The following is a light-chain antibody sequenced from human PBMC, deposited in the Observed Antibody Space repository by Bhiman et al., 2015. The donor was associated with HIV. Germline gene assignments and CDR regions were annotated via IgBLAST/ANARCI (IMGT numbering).Light chain of an antibody. CDR1: GSDVGGYNH. J-gene: IGLJ1*01. V-gene: IGLV2-14*03. Sequence: QSALTQPASVSGSPGQSITISCTGTGSDVGGYNHVSWYQQHPGKAPKLMIYDVSNRPSGVSNRFSGSKSGNTASLTISGLQAEDEADYYCSSYTSSSLLNVFGTGTKVTVL. CDR3: SSYTSSSLLNV. CDR2: DVS.